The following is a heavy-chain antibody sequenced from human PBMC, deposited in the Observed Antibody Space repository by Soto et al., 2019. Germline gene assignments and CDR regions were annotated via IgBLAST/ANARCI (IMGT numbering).Heavy chain of an antibody. D-gene: IGHD6-19*01. CDR3: AKVYSSGWSSYYFDY. CDR1: GFTFSSYA. V-gene: IGHV3-23*01. CDR2: ISGSGGST. Sequence: GSLSLSCAASGFTFSSYAMSWVRQAPGKGLEWVSAISGSGGSTYYADSVKGRFTISRDNSKNTLYLQMNSLRAEDTAVYYCAKVYSSGWSSYYFDYWGQGTLVTVSS. J-gene: IGHJ4*02.